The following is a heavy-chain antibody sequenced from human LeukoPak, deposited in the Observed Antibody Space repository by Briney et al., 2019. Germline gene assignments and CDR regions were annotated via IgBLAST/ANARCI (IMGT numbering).Heavy chain of an antibody. CDR1: GYTFTSYY. CDR3: ARDPLEIVGASYFDY. CDR2: INPSGGST. J-gene: IGHJ4*02. Sequence: ASVKVSCKASGYTFTSYYMHWVRQAPGQGLEWMGIINPSGGSTSYAQKFQGRVTMTRDTSTSTVYMELSSLRSEDTAVYYCARDPLEIVGASYFDYWGQGTLVTVSS. D-gene: IGHD1-26*01. V-gene: IGHV1-46*01.